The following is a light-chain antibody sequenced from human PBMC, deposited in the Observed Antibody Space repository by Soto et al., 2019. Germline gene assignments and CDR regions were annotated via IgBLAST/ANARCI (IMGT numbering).Light chain of an antibody. V-gene: IGKV1-9*01. Sequence: DIQLTQSPSFLSASVGDRVTITCLASQGINNYLAWYQQKPGKAPELLIYAASTLQSGVPSKFSGSGSGTEFTLTIISLQPQDFATYYCQHLHSYPVTFGGGTKVEIK. CDR2: AAS. J-gene: IGKJ4*01. CDR1: QGINNY. CDR3: QHLHSYPVT.